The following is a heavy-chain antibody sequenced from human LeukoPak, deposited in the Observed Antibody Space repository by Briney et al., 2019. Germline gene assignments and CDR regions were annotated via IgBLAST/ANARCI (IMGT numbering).Heavy chain of an antibody. Sequence: PGGSLRLSCAASGFTFSTYSMNWVRQAPGKGLEWVSYVSSSSSAIYYADSVQGRFTISRDNAKNSLYLQMNSLRAEDTAVYYCARDGGGSYNYWGQGTLVTVSS. CDR2: VSSSSSAI. V-gene: IGHV3-48*01. CDR1: GFTFSTYS. D-gene: IGHD1-26*01. CDR3: ARDGGGSYNY. J-gene: IGHJ4*02.